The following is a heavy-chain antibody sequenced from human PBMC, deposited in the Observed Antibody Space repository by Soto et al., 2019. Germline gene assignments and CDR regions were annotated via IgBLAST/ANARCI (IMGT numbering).Heavy chain of an antibody. CDR1: GGSISSSSYY. CDR2: IYYSGST. CDR3: AGFLSSGSYLFPLFYFDY. Sequence: SETLSLTCTVSGGSISSSSYYWGWIRQPPGKGLEWIGSIYYSGSTYYNPSLKSRVTISVDTSKNQFSLKLSSVTAADTAVYYCAGFLSSGSYLFPLFYFDYWGQGTLVTVSS. J-gene: IGHJ4*02. D-gene: IGHD1-26*01. V-gene: IGHV4-39*01.